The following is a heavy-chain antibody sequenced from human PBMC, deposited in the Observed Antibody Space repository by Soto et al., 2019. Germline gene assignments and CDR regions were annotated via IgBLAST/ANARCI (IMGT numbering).Heavy chain of an antibody. CDR3: ARERRITIFGVVTSRWKERFYP. V-gene: IGHV1-69*01. CDR1: GGTFSSYA. CDR2: IIPIFGTA. D-gene: IGHD3-3*01. J-gene: IGHJ5*02. Sequence: QVQLVQSGAEVKKPGSSVKVSCKASGGTFSSYAISWVRQAPGQGLEWMGGIIPIFGTANYAQKFQGRVTITADESTSTAYLELSSLRSEDTAVYYCARERRITIFGVVTSRWKERFYPWGQGTLVTVSS.